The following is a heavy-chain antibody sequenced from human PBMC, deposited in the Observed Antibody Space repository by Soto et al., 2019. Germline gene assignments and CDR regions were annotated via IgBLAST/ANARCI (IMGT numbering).Heavy chain of an antibody. D-gene: IGHD3-10*01. CDR2: TYYRSKWYN. V-gene: IGHV6-1*01. CDR1: GDSVSSNSAA. J-gene: IGHJ6*02. CDR3: ARGANTMVRGVNYYYYYGMDV. Sequence: QVQLQQSGPGLVKPSQTLSLTCAISGDSVSSNSAAWNWIRQSPSRGLEWLGRTYYRSKWYNDYAVSVKSRITINPDTSKNQFSLQLNSVTPEDTAVYYCARGANTMVRGVNYYYYYGMDVWGQGTTVTVSS.